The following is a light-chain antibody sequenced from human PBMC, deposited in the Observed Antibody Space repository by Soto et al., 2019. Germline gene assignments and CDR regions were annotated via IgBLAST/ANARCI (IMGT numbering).Light chain of an antibody. CDR2: GAS. CDR1: QSVSNNY. CDR3: QQYGSSGT. J-gene: IGKJ1*01. Sequence: DIVLTHSPGTLSLSPGERATLSCRASQSVSNNYLAWYQQNPGQAPRLLIYGASNRATGIPDRFSGSGSGTDFTLTISRLEPEDFAVYYCQQYGSSGTFGQGTKVDIK. V-gene: IGKV3-20*01.